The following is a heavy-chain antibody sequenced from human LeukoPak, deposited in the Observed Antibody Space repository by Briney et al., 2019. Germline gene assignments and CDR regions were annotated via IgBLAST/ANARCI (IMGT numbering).Heavy chain of an antibody. V-gene: IGHV1-18*01. D-gene: IGHD7-27*01. J-gene: IGHJ4*02. CDR3: TRAQLGGAGDY. CDR1: GYTFTSYG. Sequence: ASVKVSCKASGYTFTSYGIGWVRQAPGQGLEWMGWISAHNGYTNYAQKFQGRVTMTTDTSTSTAYMELRSLRSDDTAVYYCTRAQLGGAGDYWGQGTLVTVSS. CDR2: ISAHNGYT.